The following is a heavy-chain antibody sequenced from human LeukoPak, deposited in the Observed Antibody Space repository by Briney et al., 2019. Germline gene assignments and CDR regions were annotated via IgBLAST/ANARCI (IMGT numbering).Heavy chain of an antibody. V-gene: IGHV3-66*01. D-gene: IGHD1-26*01. CDR2: IYSGGNT. Sequence: GGSVTLLCAVSGFTVSSNYMSWVRQAREKALEWVSYIYSGGNTYHADSVKGRFNISRDNTKNTLYLQMNSLRADDTAVYYCARDVGFIVGATPGAFDIWGQGTMVTVSS. CDR1: GFTVSSNY. J-gene: IGHJ3*02. CDR3: ARDVGFIVGATPGAFDI.